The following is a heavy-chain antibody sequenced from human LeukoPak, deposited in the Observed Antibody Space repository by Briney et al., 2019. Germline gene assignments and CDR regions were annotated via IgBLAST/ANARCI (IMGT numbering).Heavy chain of an antibody. CDR2: IYYSGST. Sequence: SETLSPTRTVSGASTSSTYYYCGWIRQPPWKGLEWIGSIYYSGSTYYNPSLKSRVTISVDTSKNQFSLRLTSVTAADTAVYYCARVEGYDYIDYWGQGTLVTVSS. CDR1: GASTSSTYYY. D-gene: IGHD5-12*01. J-gene: IGHJ4*02. V-gene: IGHV4-39*07. CDR3: ARVEGYDYIDY.